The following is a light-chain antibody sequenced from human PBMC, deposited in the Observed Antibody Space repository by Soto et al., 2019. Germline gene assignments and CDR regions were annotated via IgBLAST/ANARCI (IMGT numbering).Light chain of an antibody. Sequence: QSALTQPASVSGSPGQSITISCTGTYSDVGGYNFVTWYQQHPGKAPKLIIHDVDTRPSGVSNRFSGSKSGTTASLTISGLQPEDEADYYCCSYARSTSYVFGTGTKLTVL. CDR1: YSDVGGYNF. CDR2: DVD. CDR3: CSYARSTSYV. J-gene: IGLJ1*01. V-gene: IGLV2-14*01.